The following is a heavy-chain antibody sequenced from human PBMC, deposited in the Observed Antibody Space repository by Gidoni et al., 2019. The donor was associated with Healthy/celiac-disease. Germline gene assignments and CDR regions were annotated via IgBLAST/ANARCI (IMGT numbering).Heavy chain of an antibody. D-gene: IGHD1-1*01. Sequence: GQPGESGGGVGQPGGSLRLPLGGPGITVRSHGMHWVRQAPGKGLEWVAVIWYDGSNKYYADSVKGRFTISRDNSKNTLYLQMNSLRAEDTAVYYCAREGGTFISYYYYGMDVWGQGTTVTVSS. CDR3: AREGGTFISYYYYGMDV. J-gene: IGHJ6*02. V-gene: IGHV3-33*01. CDR1: GITVRSHG. CDR2: IWYDGSNK.